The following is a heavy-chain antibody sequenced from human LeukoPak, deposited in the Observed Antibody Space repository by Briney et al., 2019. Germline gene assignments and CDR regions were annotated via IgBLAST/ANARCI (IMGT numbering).Heavy chain of an antibody. CDR2: IYYSGSI. D-gene: IGHD2-2*01. CDR1: GGSISSYY. CDR3: ARDKKGASCYDY. J-gene: IGHJ4*02. V-gene: IGHV4-59*01. Sequence: KPSETLSLTCTVSGGSISSYYWSWIPQPPGKGLEWIGYIYYSGSINYNPSLKSRVTISVDTSKNQFSLKLSSVTAADTAVYYCARDKKGASCYDYWGQGTLVTVSS.